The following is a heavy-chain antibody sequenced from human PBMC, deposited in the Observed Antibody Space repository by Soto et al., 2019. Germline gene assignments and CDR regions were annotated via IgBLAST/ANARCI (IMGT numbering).Heavy chain of an antibody. V-gene: IGHV3-7*04. Sequence: EVQLVESGGDLVQPGGSLRLTCAASGFTLRGAWMSWVRQAPGIGLEWVANINQDGSDKNYVTSVKGRFTISRDNAKNSVYLQMNSLRAEDTAVYYCAGGGGNFDRWGQGTLVTVSS. CDR3: AGGGGNFDR. CDR2: INQDGSDK. J-gene: IGHJ4*02. CDR1: GFTLRGAW. D-gene: IGHD3-16*01.